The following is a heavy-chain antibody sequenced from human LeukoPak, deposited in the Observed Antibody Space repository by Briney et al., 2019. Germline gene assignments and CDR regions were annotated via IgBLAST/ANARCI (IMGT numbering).Heavy chain of an antibody. J-gene: IGHJ4*02. D-gene: IGHD3-10*01. CDR1: GFTFSSYAM. V-gene: IGHV4-4*02. CDR3: ARKESSYYFDY. Sequence: GSLRLSCAASGFTFSSYAMSWVRQPPGKGLEWIGEIYHSGSTNYNPSLKSRVTISVDKSKNQFSLKLSSVTAADTAVYYCARKESSYYFDYWGQGTLVTVSS. CDR2: IYHSGST.